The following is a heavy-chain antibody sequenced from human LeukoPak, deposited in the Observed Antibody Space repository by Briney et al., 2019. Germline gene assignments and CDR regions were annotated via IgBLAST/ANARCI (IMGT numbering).Heavy chain of an antibody. Sequence: SETLSLTCTVSGVSISSYYWSWIRQPPGKGLEWIGYIYYSGSTNYNPSLKSRVTLSVDTSKNQFSPKLTSVTAADTAVYYCARGWWTDYWGQGILVTVSS. CDR2: IYYSGST. CDR3: ARGWWTDY. CDR1: GVSISSYY. V-gene: IGHV4-59*01. D-gene: IGHD2-15*01. J-gene: IGHJ4*02.